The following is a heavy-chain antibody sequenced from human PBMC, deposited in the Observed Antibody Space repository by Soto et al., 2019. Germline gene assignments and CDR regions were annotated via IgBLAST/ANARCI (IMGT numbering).Heavy chain of an antibody. V-gene: IGHV4-39*01. D-gene: IGHD6-13*01. J-gene: IGHJ4*02. CDR3: ARHIAAAGIMELDY. CDR2: IYYSGST. CDR1: GCSISSSRYY. Sequence: PSETLSLTCTVSGCSISSSRYYWGWIRQPPGKGLEWIGSIYYSGSTYYNPSLKSRVTISVDTSKNQFSLKLSSVTAADTAVYYCARHIAAAGIMELDYWGQGTLATVS.